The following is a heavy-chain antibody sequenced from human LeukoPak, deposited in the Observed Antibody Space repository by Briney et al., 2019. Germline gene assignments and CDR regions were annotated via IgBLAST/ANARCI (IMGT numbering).Heavy chain of an antibody. CDR1: GGSFSRYY. D-gene: IGHD1-14*01. V-gene: IGHV4-34*01. Sequence: SETLSLTCAVYGGSFSRYYWTWMRQTPGKGLEWIGKTTQSARTNYNPSLKSRVTISVDTSKNQFSLNVNSVTATDTAVYYCARGDGITAFYWGQGTLVTVSS. CDR3: ARGDGITAFY. CDR2: TTQSART. J-gene: IGHJ4*02.